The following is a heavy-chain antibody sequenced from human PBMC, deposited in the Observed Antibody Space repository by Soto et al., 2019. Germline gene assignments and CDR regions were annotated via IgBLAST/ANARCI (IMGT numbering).Heavy chain of an antibody. V-gene: IGHV3-23*01. CDR3: AKGVPGYCTNGVCYTGWYFDL. J-gene: IGHJ2*01. CDR1: GFTFSSYA. D-gene: IGHD2-8*01. CDR2: ISGSGGST. Sequence: PGGSLRLSCAASGFTFSSYAMSWVRQAPGKGLEWVSAISGSGGSTYYADSVKGRFTISRDNSKNTLYLQMNSLRAEDTAVYYCAKGVPGYCTNGVCYTGWYFDLWGRGTLVTVSS.